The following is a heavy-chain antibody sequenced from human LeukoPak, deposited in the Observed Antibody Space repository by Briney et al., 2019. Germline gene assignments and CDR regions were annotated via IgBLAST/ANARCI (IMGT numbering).Heavy chain of an antibody. D-gene: IGHD1-26*01. J-gene: IGHJ4*02. V-gene: IGHV4-34*01. Sequence: SETLSLTCAVYGGSFSGYYYSWSRHPPRQGLELIGEINHSGSSNYNPTPQSRVTISVDTSKDQSSLKLSSVTAADTAVYYCARDPSWDPRGFDYWGQGTLVTVSS. CDR2: INHSGSS. CDR1: GGSFSGYY. CDR3: ARDPSWDPRGFDY.